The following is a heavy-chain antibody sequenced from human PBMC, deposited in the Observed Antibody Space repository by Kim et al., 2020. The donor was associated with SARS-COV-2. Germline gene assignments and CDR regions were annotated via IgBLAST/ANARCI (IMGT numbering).Heavy chain of an antibody. CDR3: SRAPYCGDFFSYYYGMGV. J-gene: IGHJ6*01. Sequence: GGSLRLSCAASGFTFSSYSMNWVRQAPGKGLEWVSSISSSSSYISSAYSVPGRFTISIANANYSLYLQMHILRPEATAAYFCSRAPYCGDFFSYYYGMGV. CDR2: ISSSSSYI. CDR1: GFTFSSYS. D-gene: IGHD3-3*01. V-gene: IGHV3-21*01.